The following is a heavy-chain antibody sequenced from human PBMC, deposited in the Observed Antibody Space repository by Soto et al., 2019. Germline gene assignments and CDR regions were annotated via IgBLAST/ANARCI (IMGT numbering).Heavy chain of an antibody. D-gene: IGHD3-10*01. J-gene: IGHJ4*02. Sequence: QVQLVQSGAEVKKPGASVKVSCKTSGYTFTTYAMHWVRQAPGQRLEWMGWINAGGGDTKYSQRFQGRVTISRDTSASTVYMELSSLTPEDTAVYYFARGRVVRGVTTSVPHDFWGQGTLVTVSS. V-gene: IGHV1-3*01. CDR3: ARGRVVRGVTTSVPHDF. CDR2: INAGGGDT. CDR1: GYTFTTYA.